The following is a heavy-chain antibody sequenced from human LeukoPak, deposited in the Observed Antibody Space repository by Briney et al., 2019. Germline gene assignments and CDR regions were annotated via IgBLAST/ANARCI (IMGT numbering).Heavy chain of an antibody. Sequence: SETLSLTCTVSGGSISSYYWSWIRQPPGKGLEWIGYIYYSGSTNYNPSLKSRVTISVDTSKNQFSLKLSSVTAADTAVYYCAGHGSGYDPENRYYYYGMDVWGQGTTVTVSS. CDR2: IYYSGST. J-gene: IGHJ6*02. CDR1: GGSISSYY. D-gene: IGHD5-12*01. CDR3: AGHGSGYDPENRYYYYGMDV. V-gene: IGHV4-59*08.